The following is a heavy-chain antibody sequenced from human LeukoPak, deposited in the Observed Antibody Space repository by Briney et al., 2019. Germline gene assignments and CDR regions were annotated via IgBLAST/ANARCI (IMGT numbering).Heavy chain of an antibody. V-gene: IGHV3-23*01. CDR3: AKFFRNSGRFFDY. CDR1: GFTFSTHA. J-gene: IGHJ4*02. CDR2: ITNIGGGT. Sequence: GGSLRLSCAASGFTFSTHAMTWVRQAPGKGLEWVSAITNIGGGTFYEDPVKGRFTISRDNSKNTLYLQMNGLRDEDTAVYYCAKFFRNSGRFFDYWDQGTLVTVSS. D-gene: IGHD2/OR15-2a*01.